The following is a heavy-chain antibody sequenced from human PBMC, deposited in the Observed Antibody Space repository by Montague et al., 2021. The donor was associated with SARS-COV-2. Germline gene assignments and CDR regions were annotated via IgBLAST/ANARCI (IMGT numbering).Heavy chain of an antibody. D-gene: IGHD2/OR15-2a*01. CDR3: ARRGFYFWFDP. CDR2: VSAYNGDT. CDR1: GYTFTRYG. J-gene: IGHJ5*02. Sequence: SVKVSCKASGYTFTRYGISWVRQAPGQGLEWMGWVSAYNGDTHYAQKLQDRVTMTTVTSTSTAYMELRSLTSDDTAMYYCARRGFYFWFDPWGQGTLVTVSS. V-gene: IGHV1-18*01.